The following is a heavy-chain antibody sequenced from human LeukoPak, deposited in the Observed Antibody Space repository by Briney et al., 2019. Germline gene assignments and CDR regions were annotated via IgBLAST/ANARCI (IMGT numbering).Heavy chain of an antibody. D-gene: IGHD3-22*01. Sequence: QAGGSLRLSCAASGFTFSSYGMHWVRQAPGKGLEWVAFIRYDGSNKYYADSVKGRFTISRDNSKNTLYLQMDSLRAEDTAVYYCAKALKPTYYYDSSRDYYYYYYMDVWGKGTTVTISS. J-gene: IGHJ6*03. V-gene: IGHV3-30*02. CDR2: IRYDGSNK. CDR1: GFTFSSYG. CDR3: AKALKPTYYYDSSRDYYYYYYMDV.